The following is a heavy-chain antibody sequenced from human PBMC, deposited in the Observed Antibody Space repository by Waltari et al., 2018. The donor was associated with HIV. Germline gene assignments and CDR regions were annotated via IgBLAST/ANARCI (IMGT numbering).Heavy chain of an antibody. V-gene: IGHV3-48*01. J-gene: IGHJ4*02. CDR2: IRKDTSVT. Sequence: EVQLVESGGGVVQPGGSLRLSCAASGFLFSSYSMNWVRQAPGKGLEGVSYIRKDTSVTYNADSVKGRFTISRDNAKKSVFLQINNLRAEDTAVYYCARYADSSGLDDWGQGTLVTVSS. CDR3: ARYADSSGLDD. CDR1: GFLFSSYS. D-gene: IGHD6-19*01.